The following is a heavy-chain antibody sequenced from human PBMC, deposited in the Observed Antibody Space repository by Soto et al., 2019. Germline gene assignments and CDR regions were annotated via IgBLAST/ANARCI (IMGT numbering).Heavy chain of an antibody. V-gene: IGHV4-30-4*01. CDR3: ARGGGGLWFGECHIPVDAWDM. J-gene: IGHJ3*02. CDR2: MYYSVST. D-gene: IGHD3-10*01. CDR1: GGSISSGDYY. Sequence: SETRSLTCTVSGGSISSGDYYWSWIPHPPGKGLEWIGYMYYSVSTYYNPSLKSRVTISVDTSKNQFSLKLSSVTAADTAVYYCARGGGGLWFGECHIPVDAWDMWGQGTMVNVSS.